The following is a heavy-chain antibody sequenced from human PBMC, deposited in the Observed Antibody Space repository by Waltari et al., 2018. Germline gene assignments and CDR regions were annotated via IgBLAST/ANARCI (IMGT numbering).Heavy chain of an antibody. V-gene: IGHV4-38-2*01. CDR2: IYHSGST. CDR1: GYSISSGYY. D-gene: IGHD4-17*01. J-gene: IGHJ4*02. Sequence: QVQLQESGPGLVKPSETLSLTCAVSGYSISSGYYWGWIRQPPGKGLEWIGSIYHSGSTSYNPSLKIRVTRSVDTSKNQFSLKLSSVTAADTAVYYCASRSILYGDYAGGFDYWGQGTLVTVSS. CDR3: ASRSILYGDYAGGFDY.